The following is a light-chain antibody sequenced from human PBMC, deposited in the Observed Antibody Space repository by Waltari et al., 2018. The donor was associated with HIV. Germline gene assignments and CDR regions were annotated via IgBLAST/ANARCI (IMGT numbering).Light chain of an antibody. CDR3: QQYYMTPPT. J-gene: IGKJ1*01. CDR2: WAS. V-gene: IGKV4-1*01. Sequence: DIVMTQSPESLALSLVERATISCTSCQCILYSSRNANSLAWYQRRPGQSPKLLIYWASTRASGVPQRFSGSGSGTDFTLNISSLQSEDVAVYFCQQYYMTPPTFGQGTRLEIK. CDR1: QCILYSSRNANS.